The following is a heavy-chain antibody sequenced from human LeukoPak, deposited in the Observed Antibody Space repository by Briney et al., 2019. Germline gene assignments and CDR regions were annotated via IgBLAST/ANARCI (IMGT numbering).Heavy chain of an antibody. CDR3: ATALGYCSSTSCYTGDAFDI. CDR2: INPNSGGT. Sequence: ASVKVSCKASGYTFTGYYMHWVRQARGQGLEWMGWINPNSGGTNYAQKFQGRVTMTEDTSTDTAYMELSSLRSEDTAVYYCATALGYCSSTSCYTGDAFDIWGQGTMVTVSS. J-gene: IGHJ3*02. CDR1: GYTFTGYY. D-gene: IGHD2-2*02. V-gene: IGHV1-2*02.